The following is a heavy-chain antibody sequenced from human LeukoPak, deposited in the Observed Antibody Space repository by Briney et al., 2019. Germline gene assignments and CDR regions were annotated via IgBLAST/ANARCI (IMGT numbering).Heavy chain of an antibody. CDR1: GFTFSSYA. J-gene: IGHJ4*02. V-gene: IGHV3-23*01. CDR2: ISGSGGST. D-gene: IGHD6-13*01. CDR3: ARDQGRYSSSWYLDY. Sequence: GGSLGLSCAASGFTFSSYAMSWVRQAPGKGLEWVSAISGSGGSTYYADSVKGRFTISRDNSKNTLYLQMNSLRAEDTAVYYCARDQGRYSSSWYLDYWGQGTLVTVSS.